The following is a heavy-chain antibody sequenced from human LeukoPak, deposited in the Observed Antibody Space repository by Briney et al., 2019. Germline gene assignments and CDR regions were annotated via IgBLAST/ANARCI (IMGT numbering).Heavy chain of an antibody. CDR3: AREGTGRYYYYYYMDV. Sequence: GGSLRLSCGVSGFTFSTYWMTWVRQAPGKGLEWVANMNQDASEKYYVDSVKGRFTISRDNAKNSLYLQMNSLRAEDTAVYYCAREGTGRYYYYYYMDVWGKGTTVTISS. D-gene: IGHD1-1*01. J-gene: IGHJ6*03. CDR1: GFTFSTYW. CDR2: MNQDASEK. V-gene: IGHV3-7*01.